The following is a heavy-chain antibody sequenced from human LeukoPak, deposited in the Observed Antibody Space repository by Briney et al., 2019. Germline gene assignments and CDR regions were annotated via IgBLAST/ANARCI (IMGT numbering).Heavy chain of an antibody. J-gene: IGHJ4*02. CDR1: GGTFSSYA. Sequence: GSSVKVSCKASGGTFSSYAISWVRQAPGQGLEWMGGIIPIFGTANDAQKFQGRVTITADESTSTAYMELSSLRSEDTAVYYCARLVRGVIPFDYWGQGTLVTVSS. CDR3: ARLVRGVIPFDY. D-gene: IGHD3-10*01. V-gene: IGHV1-69*01. CDR2: IIPIFGTA.